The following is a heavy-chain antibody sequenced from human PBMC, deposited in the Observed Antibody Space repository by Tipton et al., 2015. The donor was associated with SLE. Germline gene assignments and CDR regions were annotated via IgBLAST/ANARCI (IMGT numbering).Heavy chain of an antibody. CDR2: IYTSGST. Sequence: TLSLTCTVSGGSISSGSYYWSWIRQPAGKGLEWIARIYTSGSTNYNPSLKSRVTISVDTSKNQFSLKLSSVTAADTAVYYCARDRGGLVFDLWGRGTLVTVSS. V-gene: IGHV4-61*02. CDR1: GGSISSGSYY. CDR3: ARDRGGLVFDL. J-gene: IGHJ2*01. D-gene: IGHD2-8*02.